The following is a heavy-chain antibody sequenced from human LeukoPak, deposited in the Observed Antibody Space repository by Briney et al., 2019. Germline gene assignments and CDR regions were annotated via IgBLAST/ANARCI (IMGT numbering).Heavy chain of an antibody. CDR2: ISSSSSYI. J-gene: IGHJ5*02. CDR3: ARDAGGFDP. Sequence: GGSLRLSCAASGFIFRSHAMNWVRQAPGKGLEWVSSISSSSSYIYYADSVKGRFTISRDNAKNSLYLQMNSLRAEDTAVYYCARDAGGFDPWGQGTLVTVSS. CDR1: GFIFRSHA. V-gene: IGHV3-21*01. D-gene: IGHD3-10*01.